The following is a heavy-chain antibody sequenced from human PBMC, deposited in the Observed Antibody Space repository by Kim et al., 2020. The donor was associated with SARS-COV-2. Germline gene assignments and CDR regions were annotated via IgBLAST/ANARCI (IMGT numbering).Heavy chain of an antibody. J-gene: IGHJ2*01. CDR3: ARHLHFTTVTFYCYFDL. CDR1: GFTFGNYD. V-gene: IGHV3-23*01. Sequence: GGSLRLSCAASGFTFGNYDMSWVRQAPGKGLEWVSGIFGSGSGTYYADSVKGRFTISRDNSHSTVYLQLNNLRDDDTAIYYCARHLHFTTVTFYCYFDLWGRGTLVTVSS. D-gene: IGHD3-16*01. CDR2: IFGSGSGT.